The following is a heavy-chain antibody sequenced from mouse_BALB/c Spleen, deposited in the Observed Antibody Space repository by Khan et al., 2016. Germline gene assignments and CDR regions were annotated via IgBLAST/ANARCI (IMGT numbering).Heavy chain of an antibody. Sequence: VQLQQSGAELVRSGASVKLSCTASAFNIIDYFMHWVKQRPEQGLEWIGWIDPENGDTEYAPKFQGKATMTADTSSNTAYMQLRSLTSEDTSVYYCNAGWLGRDYYAMDYGGQGTSVTVAS. CDR2: IDPENGDT. V-gene: IGHV14-4*02. CDR1: AFNIIDYF. CDR3: NAGWLGRDYYAMDY. J-gene: IGHJ4*01. D-gene: IGHD4-1*01.